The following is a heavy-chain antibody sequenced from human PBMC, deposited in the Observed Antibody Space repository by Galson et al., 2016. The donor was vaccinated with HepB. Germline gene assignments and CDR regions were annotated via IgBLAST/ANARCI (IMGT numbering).Heavy chain of an antibody. CDR1: SGSVNSYY. CDR2: VYTSRST. Sequence: SETLSLTCTVSSGSVNSYYWSWIRQPAGKGLEWIGRVYTSRSTTYNPSLKSRVTMSLDTSKNELSLKLTSVTAAGTAVYFCATIAIRGRGYDAFDMWGQGTTVTVSS. CDR3: ATIAIRGRGYDAFDM. V-gene: IGHV4-4*07. D-gene: IGHD3-10*01. J-gene: IGHJ3*02.